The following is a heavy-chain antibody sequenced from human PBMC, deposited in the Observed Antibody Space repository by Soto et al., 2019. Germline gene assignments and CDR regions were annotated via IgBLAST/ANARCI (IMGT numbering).Heavy chain of an antibody. D-gene: IGHD3-3*01. V-gene: IGHV1-2*04. CDR1: GYTFTGYY. J-gene: IGHJ6*03. Sequence: ASVKVSCKASGYTFTGYYMHWVRQAPGQGLEWMGWINPNSGGTNYAQKFQGWVTMTRDTSISTAYMELSRLRSDDTAVYYCARGGVRGDFWSGYYNYYYYYMDVWGKGTTVTVSS. CDR2: INPNSGGT. CDR3: ARGGVRGDFWSGYYNYYYYYMDV.